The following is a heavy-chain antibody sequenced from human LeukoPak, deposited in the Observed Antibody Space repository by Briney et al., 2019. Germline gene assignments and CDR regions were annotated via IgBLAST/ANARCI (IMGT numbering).Heavy chain of an antibody. D-gene: IGHD1-26*01. J-gene: IGHJ3*02. CDR2: LYDTGMT. CDR1: GGSLSVYH. CDR3: AKEGMGSEATTADGAFDI. V-gene: IGHV4-4*08. Sequence: SETLSLTCTVSGGSLSVYHWSWTRQPPGKGLEWIGYLYDTGMTNYSPSLKSRVTISVDTSNNQISLKLTSVTAADTAIYFCAKEGMGSEATTADGAFDIWGQGTTVIVSS.